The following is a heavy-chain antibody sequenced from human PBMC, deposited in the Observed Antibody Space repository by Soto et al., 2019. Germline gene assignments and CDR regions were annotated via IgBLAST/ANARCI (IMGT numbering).Heavy chain of an antibody. CDR3: ARVRSRGMTTVTTYYFYGMDV. CDR2: MNPNSGNT. Sequence: ASVKGSCNASGYTFTSYDINWVRQATGQGLEWMGWMNPNSGNTGYAQKFQGRVTMTRNTSIRTAYMELSSLRSEDTAVYYCARVRSRGMTTVTTYYFYGMDVWGQGTTVPVS. J-gene: IGHJ6*02. V-gene: IGHV1-8*01. CDR1: GYTFTSYD. D-gene: IGHD4-4*01.